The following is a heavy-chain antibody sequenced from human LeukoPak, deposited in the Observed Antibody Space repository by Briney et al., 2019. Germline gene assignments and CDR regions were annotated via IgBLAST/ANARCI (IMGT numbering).Heavy chain of an antibody. D-gene: IGHD2-2*01. CDR3: ARGPRYQLHYYYYYYMDV. V-gene: IGHV4-34*01. CDR1: GGSFSGYY. J-gene: IGHJ6*03. CDR2: INHSGST. Sequence: SETLSLTCAVYGGSFSGYYWSWIRQPPGKGLEWIGEINHSGSTNYNPSLTSRVTISVDTSKNQFSLKLSSVTAADTAVYYCARGPRYQLHYYYYYYMDVWGKGTTVTVSS.